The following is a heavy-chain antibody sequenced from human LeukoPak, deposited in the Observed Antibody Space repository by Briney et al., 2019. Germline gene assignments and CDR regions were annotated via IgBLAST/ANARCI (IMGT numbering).Heavy chain of an antibody. J-gene: IGHJ3*02. Sequence: GGSLRLSCAVSGFTFRSHCMHWIRQAPGKGLEWVANIKQDGSEKYYVDSVKRRFTISRDNANDSVYLQMNSLRAEDTAVYYCARRYFDWFLGAGGSLDIWGQGTMVTVSS. CDR3: ARRYFDWFLGAGGSLDI. V-gene: IGHV3-7*01. CDR2: IKQDGSEK. CDR1: GFTFRSHC. D-gene: IGHD3-9*01.